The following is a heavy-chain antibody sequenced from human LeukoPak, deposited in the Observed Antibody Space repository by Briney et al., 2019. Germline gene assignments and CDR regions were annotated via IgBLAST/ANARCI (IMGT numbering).Heavy chain of an antibody. CDR3: ARDQGNSIDY. CDR1: GFTFSSYG. D-gene: IGHD3-3*02. V-gene: IGHV3-33*01. CDR2: IWYDGSNK. J-gene: IGHJ4*02. Sequence: PGRSLRLSCAASGFTFSSYGMHWVRQAPGKGLEWVAVIWYDGSNKYYADSVKGRFTISRDNSKNTLYLQTNSLRAEDTAVYYCARDQGNSIDYWGQGTLVTVSS.